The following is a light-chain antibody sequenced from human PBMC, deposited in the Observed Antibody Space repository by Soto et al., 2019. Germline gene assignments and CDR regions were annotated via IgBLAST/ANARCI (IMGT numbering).Light chain of an antibody. Sequence: DIQMTQSPSSLSASVGDRVTITCRASQGIIDYLAWYQQKPGKAPTLLIYAASTVASGVPSRFSGSGSGTDFTLTISSLQPEDVATYHCQKYNSAPQTFGPGTKVEIK. CDR1: QGIIDY. CDR2: AAS. V-gene: IGKV1-27*01. CDR3: QKYNSAPQT. J-gene: IGKJ1*01.